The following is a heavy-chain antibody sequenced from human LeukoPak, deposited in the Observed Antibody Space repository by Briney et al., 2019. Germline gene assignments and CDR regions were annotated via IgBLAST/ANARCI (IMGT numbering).Heavy chain of an antibody. V-gene: IGHV1-69*13. J-gene: IGHJ5*02. D-gene: IGHD2-2*01. CDR2: IIPIFGTA. Sequence: GASVTVSCKASGGTFSSYAISWVRQAPGQGLEWMGGIIPIFGTANYAQKLQGRVTITADESTSTAYMELSSLRSEDTAVYYCARGVVPAATSNWFDPWGQGTLVTVSS. CDR1: GGTFSSYA. CDR3: ARGVVPAATSNWFDP.